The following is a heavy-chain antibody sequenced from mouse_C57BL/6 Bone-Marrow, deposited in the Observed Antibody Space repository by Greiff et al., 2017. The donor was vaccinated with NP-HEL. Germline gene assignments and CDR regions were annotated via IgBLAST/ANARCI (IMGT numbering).Heavy chain of an antibody. V-gene: IGHV1-54*01. CDR3: ARKGGNWFAY. CDR1: GYAFTNYL. D-gene: IGHD2-1*01. J-gene: IGHJ3*01. CDR2: INPGSGGT. Sequence: QVQLQQPGAELVRPGTSVKVSCKASGYAFTNYLIEWVKQRPGQGLEWIGVINPGSGGTNYNEKFKGKATLTADKSSSTAYMQLSSLTSEDSAVYFWARKGGNWFAYWGQGTLVTVSA.